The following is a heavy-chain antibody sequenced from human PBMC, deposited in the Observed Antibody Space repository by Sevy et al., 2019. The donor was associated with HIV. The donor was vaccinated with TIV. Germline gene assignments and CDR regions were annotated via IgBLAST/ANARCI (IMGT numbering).Heavy chain of an antibody. D-gene: IGHD3-22*01. CDR2: FYYSGKN. V-gene: IGHV4-59*01. CDR3: ASEGPSYYDRSGYYRFDY. CDR1: GGSISSYY. Sequence: SETLSLTCSVSGGSISSYYWSWIRQPPGKGLEWIGSFYYSGKNIYSPSLNTRVTISVDTSKIQFSLRLRSVTAADTAVYYVASEGPSYYDRSGYYRFDYWGQGTLVTVSS. J-gene: IGHJ4*02.